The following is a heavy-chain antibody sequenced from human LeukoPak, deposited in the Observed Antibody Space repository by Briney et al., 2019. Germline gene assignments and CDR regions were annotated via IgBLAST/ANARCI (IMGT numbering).Heavy chain of an antibody. V-gene: IGHV1-46*01. CDR3: AYSNGWYLFDY. CDR2: INPRTGST. D-gene: IGHD6-19*01. J-gene: IGHJ4*02. Sequence: ASVKVSCKASGYTFTSYGISWVRQAPGQGLEWVGIINPRTGSTTYAQKVQGRVIVTRDTSTSTVYMELSSLRSEDTAVYYCAYSNGWYLFDYWGQGTLVTVSS. CDR1: GYTFTSYG.